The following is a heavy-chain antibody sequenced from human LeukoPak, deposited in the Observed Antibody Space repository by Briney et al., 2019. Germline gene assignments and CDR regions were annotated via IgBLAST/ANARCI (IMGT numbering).Heavy chain of an antibody. D-gene: IGHD3-22*01. CDR3: ARGLFLSGYLDAFDI. CDR1: GFTFSSYG. J-gene: IGHJ3*02. Sequence: GGSLRLSCAASGFTFSSYGMSWVRQAPGKGLEWVSAISGGAISTYYADSVKGRCTISRDGSKNTLYLQMNSLRVEDTAVYYCARGLFLSGYLDAFDIWGQGTVVTVSS. CDR2: ISGGAIST. V-gene: IGHV3-23*01.